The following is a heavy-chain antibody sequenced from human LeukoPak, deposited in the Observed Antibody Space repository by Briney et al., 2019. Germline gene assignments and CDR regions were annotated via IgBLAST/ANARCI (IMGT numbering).Heavy chain of an antibody. D-gene: IGHD6-13*01. CDR3: AREKSSSSWYYFDY. CDR1: GYSIGNGYF. V-gene: IGHV4-38-2*02. Sequence: ETLSLTCTVSGYSIGNGYFWGWIRQPPGKGLEWIGNIYRTGTTFYNPSLQSRVSMSVDTPKNTFSLNLESVTAADTAVYYCAREKSSSSWYYFDYWGQGTLVTVSS. J-gene: IGHJ4*02. CDR2: IYRTGTT.